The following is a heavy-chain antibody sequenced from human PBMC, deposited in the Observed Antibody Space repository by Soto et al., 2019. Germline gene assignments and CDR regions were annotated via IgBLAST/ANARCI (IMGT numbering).Heavy chain of an antibody. D-gene: IGHD6-13*01. J-gene: IGHJ4*02. CDR1: GFSLTTDGVT. Sequence: QITLRESGPTLVKPTQTLTLTCTFSGFSLTTDGVTVGWIRQPPGKALEWLALISWDDDKRYSPSLKSRLTLTNDTSKNQVGLTLTNMDPVDTATYYCAHRRAYGSSWADWGQGTLVTVSA. CDR3: AHRRAYGSSWAD. CDR2: ISWDDDK. V-gene: IGHV2-5*02.